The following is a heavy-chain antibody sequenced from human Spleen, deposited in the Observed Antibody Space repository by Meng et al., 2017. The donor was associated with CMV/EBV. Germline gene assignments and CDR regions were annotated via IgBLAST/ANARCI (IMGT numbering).Heavy chain of an antibody. V-gene: IGHV3-23*01. Sequence: GGSLRLSCAASGFTFSSYGMHWVRQAPGKGLEWVSAISGSGGSTYYADSVKGRFTISRDNSKNTLYLQMNSLRAEDTAVYYCAKDQDYDFWSGYRIGYFDYWGQGTLVTVSS. CDR1: GFTFSSYG. CDR3: AKDQDYDFWSGYRIGYFDY. D-gene: IGHD3-3*01. J-gene: IGHJ4*02. CDR2: ISGSGGST.